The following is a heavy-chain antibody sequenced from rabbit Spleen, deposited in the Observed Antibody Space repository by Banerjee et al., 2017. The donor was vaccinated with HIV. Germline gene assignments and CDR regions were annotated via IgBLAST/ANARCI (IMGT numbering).Heavy chain of an antibody. CDR1: GVSFSYSSY. J-gene: IGHJ6*01. CDR2: IDIGSSGFT. CDR3: ARDTSSSFSSYGMDL. Sequence: QSLGESGGDMVKPGASLTLTSKASGVSFSYSSYMCWVRKAPVKGLEWIACIDIGSSGFTFFATWAKGRFTISKTSSTTVSLQMTRLTAADTSTYFCARDTSSSFSSYGMDLWGPGTLVTVS. D-gene: IGHD1-1*01. V-gene: IGHV1S40*01.